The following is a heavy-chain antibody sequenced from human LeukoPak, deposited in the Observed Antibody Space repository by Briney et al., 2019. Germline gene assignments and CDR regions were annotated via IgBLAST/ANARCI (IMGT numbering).Heavy chain of an antibody. D-gene: IGHD3-22*01. CDR1: GYTFTSYG. V-gene: IGHV1-18*01. J-gene: IGHJ4*02. CDR3: ASSYYYDSSGYYYALSY. CDR2: ISAYNGNT. Sequence: ASVKVSCKASGYTFTSYGTSWVRQAPGQGLEWMGWISAYNGNTNYAQKLQGRVTMTTDTSTSTAYMELRSLRSDDTAVYYCASSYYYDSSGYYYALSYWGQGTLVTVSS.